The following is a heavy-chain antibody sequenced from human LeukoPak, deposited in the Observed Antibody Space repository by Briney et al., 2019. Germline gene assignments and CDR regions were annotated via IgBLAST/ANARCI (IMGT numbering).Heavy chain of an antibody. Sequence: SETLSLTCTVSGGSIDYYYWSWSRQPPGKGLEWIGYIYYSGNTKYNPSLKSRVTISVDTSKNQFSLKLSSVTAADTAVYYCARHTALGTNDAFDIWGQGTMVTVSS. CDR3: ARHTALGTNDAFDI. CDR1: GGSIDYYY. J-gene: IGHJ3*02. D-gene: IGHD6-13*01. V-gene: IGHV4-59*08. CDR2: IYYSGNT.